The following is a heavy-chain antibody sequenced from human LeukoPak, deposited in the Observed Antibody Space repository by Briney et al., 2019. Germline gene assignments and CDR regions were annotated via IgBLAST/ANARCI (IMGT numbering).Heavy chain of an antibody. V-gene: IGHV1-46*01. CDR3: ARDHPEYSSSWYSFQH. CDR2: INPSGGST. Sequence: ASVKVSCKASGYTFTSYYMHWVRQAPGQGLEWMGLINPSGGSTSYAQKFQGRVTMTRDTSTSTVYMELSSLRSEDTAVYYCARDHPEYSSSWYSFQHWGQGTLVTVSS. D-gene: IGHD6-13*01. CDR1: GYTFTSYY. J-gene: IGHJ1*01.